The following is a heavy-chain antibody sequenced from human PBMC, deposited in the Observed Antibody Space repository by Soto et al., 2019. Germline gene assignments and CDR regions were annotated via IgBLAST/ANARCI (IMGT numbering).Heavy chain of an antibody. CDR2: IHYSGST. V-gene: IGHV4-59*08. CDR1: RGSISSYY. CDR3: ASSVYGEFLYFDY. Sequence: SETLSLTCTVSRGSISSYYWSWLRQPPGKGLEWIGYIHYSGSTDYNPSLRSRVTTSVDTSKNQFSLKLSSVTAADTAVYYCASSVYGEFLYFDYWGQGTPVTVSS. D-gene: IGHD4-17*01. J-gene: IGHJ4*02.